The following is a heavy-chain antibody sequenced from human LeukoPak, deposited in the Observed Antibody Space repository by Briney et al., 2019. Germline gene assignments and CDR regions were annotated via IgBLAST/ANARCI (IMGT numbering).Heavy chain of an antibody. CDR1: GYSFTSYW. D-gene: IGHD5-18*01. J-gene: IGHJ3*02. Sequence: GESLKISCKGSGYSFTSYWIGWVRQMPGKGLEWMGIIYPGDSDTRYSPSFQGQVTISADKSISTAYLQWSSLKASDTAMYYCARGTRGYSYGLDAFDIWGQGTMVTVSS. CDR2: IYPGDSDT. V-gene: IGHV5-51*01. CDR3: ARGTRGYSYGLDAFDI.